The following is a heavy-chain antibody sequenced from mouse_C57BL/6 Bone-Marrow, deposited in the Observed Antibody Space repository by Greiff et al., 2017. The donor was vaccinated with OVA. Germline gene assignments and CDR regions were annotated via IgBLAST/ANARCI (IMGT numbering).Heavy chain of an antibody. CDR3: ARGGITTVVATRGYAMDY. J-gene: IGHJ4*01. D-gene: IGHD1-1*01. CDR1: GYTFTNYW. CDR2: IYPGGGYT. V-gene: IGHV1-63*01. Sequence: VQLVESGAELVRPGTSVKMSCKASGYTFTNYWIGWAKQRPGHGLEWIGDIYPGGGYTNYNEKFKGKATLTADKSSSTAYMQFSSLTSEDSAIYYCARGGITTVVATRGYAMDYWGQGTSVTVSS.